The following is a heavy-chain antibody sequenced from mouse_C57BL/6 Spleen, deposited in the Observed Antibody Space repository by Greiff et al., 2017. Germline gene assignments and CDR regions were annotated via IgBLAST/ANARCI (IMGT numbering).Heavy chain of an antibody. Sequence: VQLQQSGAELVRPGASVKLSCTASGFNIKDYYMHWVKQRPEQGLEWIGRIDPEDGDTEYAPKFQGKATMTADTSSNTAYLQLSSLASEDTAVYCCTKEGVPWYFDVWGTGTTVTVSS. D-gene: IGHD5-1*01. J-gene: IGHJ1*03. CDR1: GFNIKDYY. CDR3: TKEGVPWYFDV. V-gene: IGHV14-1*01. CDR2: IDPEDGDT.